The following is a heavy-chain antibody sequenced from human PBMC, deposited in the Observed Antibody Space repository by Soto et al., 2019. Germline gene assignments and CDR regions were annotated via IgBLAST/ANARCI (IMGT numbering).Heavy chain of an antibody. J-gene: IGHJ4*02. D-gene: IGHD4-17*01. CDR2: ILNDGSRQ. CDR3: ARDDDSGDNGLAY. CDR1: GFTFSHYG. V-gene: IGHV3-33*01. Sequence: QVQLVESGGGVVQPGRSLRLSCEASGFTFSHYGMHWVRQAPGKGLEWVAVILNDGSRQHYADSVKGRLTISRDNSKNTLYLDMNSLRVEERAVYYCARDDDSGDNGLAYWGQGTLVTVSS.